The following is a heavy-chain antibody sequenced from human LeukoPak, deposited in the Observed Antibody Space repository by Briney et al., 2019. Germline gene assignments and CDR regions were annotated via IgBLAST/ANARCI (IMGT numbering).Heavy chain of an antibody. D-gene: IGHD6-19*01. J-gene: IGHJ1*01. Sequence: SETLSLTCTVSGGSVSGGSYYWSWIRQPPGKGLEWIGYIYYSGSTNYNPSLKSRVTISVDTSKNQFSLKLSSVTAADTAVYYCARGQQWLGAEYFQHWGQGTLVTVSS. CDR3: ARGQQWLGAEYFQH. V-gene: IGHV4-61*01. CDR1: GGSVSGGSYY. CDR2: IYYSGST.